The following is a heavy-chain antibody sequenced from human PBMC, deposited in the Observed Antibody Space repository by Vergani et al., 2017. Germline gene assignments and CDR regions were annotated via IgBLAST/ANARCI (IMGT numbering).Heavy chain of an antibody. CDR2: INSDGSST. Sequence: EVQLVESGGGLVQPGGSLRLSCAASGFTFSSYWMHWVRQAPGKGLVWVSRINSDGSSTSYADSVKGRFTISRDNAKNTLYLQMNSLRAEDTAVYYCAREELWSHYYGMDVWGQGTTVTVSS. CDR1: GFTFSSYW. D-gene: IGHD5-18*01. CDR3: AREELWSHYYGMDV. V-gene: IGHV3-74*01. J-gene: IGHJ6*02.